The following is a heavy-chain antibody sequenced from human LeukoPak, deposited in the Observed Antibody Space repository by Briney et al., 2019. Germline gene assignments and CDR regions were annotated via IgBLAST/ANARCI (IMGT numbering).Heavy chain of an antibody. CDR2: INHSGST. Sequence: PSETLSLTCAAYGGSFSGYYWSWIRQPPGKGLEWIGEINHSGSTNYNPSLKSRVTISVDTSKNQFSLKLSSVTAADTAVYYCARVEGHDAFDIWGQGTMVTVSS. V-gene: IGHV4-34*01. J-gene: IGHJ3*02. CDR1: GGSFSGYY. CDR3: ARVEGHDAFDI.